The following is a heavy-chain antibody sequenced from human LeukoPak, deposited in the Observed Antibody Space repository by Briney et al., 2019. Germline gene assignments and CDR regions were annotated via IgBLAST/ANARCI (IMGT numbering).Heavy chain of an antibody. V-gene: IGHV4-59*08. J-gene: IGHJ4*02. CDR3: ARHTSYGHFDY. D-gene: IGHD3-10*01. CDR1: GGSISSYY. CDR2: IYYSGST. Sequence: NASETLSLTCTVSGGSISSYYWSWIRQPPGKGLEWIGYIYYSGSTNYNPSLKSRVTISVETSKNQFSLKLSSVTAADTAMYYCARHTSYGHFDYWGQGTLVTVSS.